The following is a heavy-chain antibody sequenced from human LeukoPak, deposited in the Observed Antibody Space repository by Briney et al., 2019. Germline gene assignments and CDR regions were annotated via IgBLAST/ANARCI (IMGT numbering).Heavy chain of an antibody. CDR1: GFTFSSYW. CDR3: ARDGYYGSGSYPN. J-gene: IGHJ4*02. CDR2: IKQDGSEE. D-gene: IGHD3-10*01. Sequence: GGSLRLSCAASGFTFSSYWMSWVRQAPGKGLEWVANIKQDGSEEYYVDSVKGRFTISRDNAKNSLYLQMNSLRAEDTAVYYCARDGYYGSGSYPNWGQGTLVTVSS. V-gene: IGHV3-7*01.